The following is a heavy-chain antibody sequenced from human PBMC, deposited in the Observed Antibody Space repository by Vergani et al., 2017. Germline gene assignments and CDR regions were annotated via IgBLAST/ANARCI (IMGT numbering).Heavy chain of an antibody. D-gene: IGHD3-9*01. J-gene: IGHJ4*02. Sequence: EVHLLESGGGQVEAGGPLRLSCVASGFTFSNSAMSWVRQAPGKGLEWVGRIKSKTDGGTTDYAAPVKGRVTISRDYSKNTLYLQMNSLKTEDTAVYYCTTVRRCDILTSYYNRDYWSQGSLVTVSS. CDR1: GFTFSNSA. CDR2: IKSKTDGGTT. V-gene: IGHV3-15*01. CDR3: TTVRRCDILTSYYNRDY.